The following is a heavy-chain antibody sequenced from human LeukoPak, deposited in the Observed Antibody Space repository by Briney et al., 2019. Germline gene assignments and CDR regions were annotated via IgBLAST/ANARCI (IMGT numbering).Heavy chain of an antibody. J-gene: IGHJ5*02. Sequence: GGSLRLSCAASGFTFDDYAMHWVRQAPGKGLEWVSGISWNSGSIGYADSVKGRFTISRDNAKNSLYLQMNSLRAEDTALYYCAKALTMTGSGLDPWGQGTLVTVSS. CDR1: GFTFDDYA. CDR2: ISWNSGSI. CDR3: AKALTMTGSGLDP. D-gene: IGHD3-9*01. V-gene: IGHV3-9*01.